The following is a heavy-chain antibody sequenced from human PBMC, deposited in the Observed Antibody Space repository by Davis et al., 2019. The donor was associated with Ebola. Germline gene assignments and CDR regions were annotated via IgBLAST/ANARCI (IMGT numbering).Heavy chain of an antibody. CDR1: GFTFSSYW. Sequence: PGGSLRLSCAASGFTFSSYWMSWVRQAPGKGLQWVANIKEDGSATYYDDSLKGRFTISRDNDRNSLYLQINNLRVEDTAVYYCARTTLWFGEPAPLYYFDYWGQGTLVTVSS. CDR2: IKEDGSAT. J-gene: IGHJ4*02. CDR3: ARTTLWFGEPAPLYYFDY. V-gene: IGHV3-7*01. D-gene: IGHD3-10*01.